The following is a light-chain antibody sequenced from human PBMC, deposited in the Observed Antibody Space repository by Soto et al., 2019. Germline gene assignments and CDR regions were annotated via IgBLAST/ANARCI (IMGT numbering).Light chain of an antibody. CDR1: SSDVGSYNL. V-gene: IGLV2-23*02. Sequence: QSVLTQPASVSGSPGQSITISCTGISSDVGSYNLVSWYQQHPGKAPKLMIYEVSKRPSGVSNRFSGSKSGNTASLTISGLQAEDEADYYCCSYAGSSTSVFGTGTKVTVL. J-gene: IGLJ1*01. CDR2: EVS. CDR3: CSYAGSSTSV.